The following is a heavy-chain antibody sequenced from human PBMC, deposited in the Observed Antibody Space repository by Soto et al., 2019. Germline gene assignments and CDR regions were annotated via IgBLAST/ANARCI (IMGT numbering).Heavy chain of an antibody. CDR3: AREVWSPDNYYYYMDV. J-gene: IGHJ6*03. CDR1: GGTFSSYT. CDR2: IIPILGIA. D-gene: IGHD3-10*01. Sequence: QVQLVQSGAEVKKPGSSVKVSCKASGGTFSSYTISWVRQAPGQGLEWMGRIIPILGIANYAQKFQGRVTITADKSTSTAYMELSSLRSEDTAVYYCAREVWSPDNYYYYMDVWGKGTTVTVSS. V-gene: IGHV1-69*08.